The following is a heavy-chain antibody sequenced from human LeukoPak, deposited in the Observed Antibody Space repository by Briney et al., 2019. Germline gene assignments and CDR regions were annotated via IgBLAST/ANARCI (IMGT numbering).Heavy chain of an antibody. J-gene: IGHJ4*02. CDR2: ITSSGAAT. CDR3: AKDRPNYYGSNGHYYKLNGDC. CDR1: GFTFSSYA. V-gene: IGHV3-23*01. D-gene: IGHD3-22*01. Sequence: PGGSLRLSCAASGFTFSSYAMSWVRQAPGKGLEWVSSITSSGAATYYADSVKGRSTISRDNSDNKLYLQMNSLRAEDTAVYYCAKDRPNYYGSNGHYYKLNGDCWGQGTLVTVSS.